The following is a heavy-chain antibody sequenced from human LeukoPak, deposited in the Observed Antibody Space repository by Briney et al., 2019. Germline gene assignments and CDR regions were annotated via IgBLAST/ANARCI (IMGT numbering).Heavy chain of an antibody. D-gene: IGHD5-24*01. V-gene: IGHV4-31*03. Sequence: SETLSLTCTVSGGSISSGGYYWSWIRQHPGKGLEWIGYIYYSGSTDYNPSLKSRVTISVDTSKNQFSLKLSSVTAADTAVYYCARGPLFEMATTPAFDIWGQGTMVTVSS. CDR2: IYYSGST. CDR3: ARGPLFEMATTPAFDI. J-gene: IGHJ3*02. CDR1: GGSISSGGYY.